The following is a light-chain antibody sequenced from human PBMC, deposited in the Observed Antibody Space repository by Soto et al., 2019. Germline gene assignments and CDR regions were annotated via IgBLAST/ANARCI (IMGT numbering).Light chain of an antibody. CDR2: DAS. Sequence: DIVLTQSPATLSLSPGTRATLSCRASQSISNYVAWYQQKPGQAPRLLIYDASDRATGIPGRFSGSGSGTDFTLTISSLEPEDLAVYYCQKHSNWPPITFGQGKRLEIK. CDR1: QSISNY. CDR3: QKHSNWPPIT. V-gene: IGKV3-11*01. J-gene: IGKJ5*01.